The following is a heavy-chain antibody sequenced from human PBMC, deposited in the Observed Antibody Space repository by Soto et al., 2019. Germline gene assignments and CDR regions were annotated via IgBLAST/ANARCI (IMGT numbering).Heavy chain of an antibody. CDR2: IKQDGSEK. Sequence: EVQLVESGGGLVQPGGSLRLSCAASGFTFSSYWMSWVRQAPGKGLEWVANIKQDGSEKYYVDSVKGRFTISRDNAKNSLYLQMNSLRAADPAVYYCARAGRITIFSTGYPLDAFDIWGQGTMVTVSS. J-gene: IGHJ3*02. V-gene: IGHV3-7*01. CDR3: ARAGRITIFSTGYPLDAFDI. D-gene: IGHD3-9*01. CDR1: GFTFSSYW.